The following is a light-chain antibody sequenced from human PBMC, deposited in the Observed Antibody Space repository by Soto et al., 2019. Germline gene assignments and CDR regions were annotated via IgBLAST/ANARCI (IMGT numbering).Light chain of an antibody. CDR2: GAS. CDR1: QSVSSSY. V-gene: IGKV3-20*01. J-gene: IGKJ2*01. CDR3: QQYASSPVYT. Sequence: EIVLKQSPGTLSLSPGERATLSCRASQSVSSSYLAWYQQKPGQAPRLLIYGASSRATGIPDRFSGSGSGTDFTLTISRRESEDFAVYYCQQYASSPVYTFGQGTKLEIK.